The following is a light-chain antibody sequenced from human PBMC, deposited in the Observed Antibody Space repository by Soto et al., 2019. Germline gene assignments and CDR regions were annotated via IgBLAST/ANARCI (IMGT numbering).Light chain of an antibody. CDR2: GNS. Sequence: QSVLTQPPSVSGAPGQRVTISCTGSSSNIGAGYDVHWYQQLPGTAPKLLIYGNSNRPSGVPDRFSGSKSGTSASLAITGLQADDDADYYCQSYDSSLSGYVVGTGTKLTVL. J-gene: IGLJ1*01. CDR1: SSNIGAGYD. V-gene: IGLV1-40*01. CDR3: QSYDSSLSGYV.